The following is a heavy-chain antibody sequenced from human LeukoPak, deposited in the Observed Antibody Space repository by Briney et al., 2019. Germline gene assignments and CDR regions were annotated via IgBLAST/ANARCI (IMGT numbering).Heavy chain of an antibody. CDR3: AIWFGELSRIALDY. Sequence: SETLSLTCAVYGGSFSGYYWSWIRQPPGKGLEWIGEINHSGSTNYNPSLKSRVTISVDTSKNQFSLKLSSVTAADTAVYYCAIWFGELSRIALDYWGQGTLVTVSS. V-gene: IGHV4-34*09. D-gene: IGHD3-10*01. CDR2: INHSGST. J-gene: IGHJ4*02. CDR1: GGSFSGYY.